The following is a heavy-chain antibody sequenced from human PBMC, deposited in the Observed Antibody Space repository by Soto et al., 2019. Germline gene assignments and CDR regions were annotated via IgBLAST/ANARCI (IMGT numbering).Heavy chain of an antibody. CDR1: GGSISSGGYY. D-gene: IGHD3-3*01. J-gene: IGHJ3*02. V-gene: IGHV4-31*03. CDR2: IYYSGST. Sequence: TLSLTCTVSGGSISSGGYYWSWIRQHPGKGLEWIGYIYYSGSTYYNPSLKSRVTISVDTSKNQFSLKLSSVTAADTAVYYCATHRDDFWSGYYELDAFDIWGQGTMVTVSS. CDR3: ATHRDDFWSGYYELDAFDI.